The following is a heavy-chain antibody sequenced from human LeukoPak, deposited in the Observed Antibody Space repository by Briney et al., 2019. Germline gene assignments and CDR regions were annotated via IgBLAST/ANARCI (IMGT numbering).Heavy chain of an antibody. CDR2: ISYDGSNK. CDR1: GFTFSSYA. D-gene: IGHD2/OR15-2a*01. CDR3: ARDPPIFY. V-gene: IGHV3-30-3*01. Sequence: GRSLRLSCAASGFTFSSYAMHWVRQAPGKGLEWVAVISYDGSNKYYADSVKGRFTISRGNSKNTLYLQMNSLRAEDTAVYYCARDPPIFYWGQGTLVTVSS. J-gene: IGHJ4*02.